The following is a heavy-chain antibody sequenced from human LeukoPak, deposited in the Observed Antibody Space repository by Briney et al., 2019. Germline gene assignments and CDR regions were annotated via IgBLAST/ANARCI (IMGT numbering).Heavy chain of an antibody. CDR2: IYSGGST. CDR3: AKATGYLL. V-gene: IGHV3-53*01. Sequence: PGGSLRLSCAASGFTVSSNYMSWVRQAPGKGLEWVSVIYSGGSTYYADSVKGRFTISRANSENTLYLQMNNLRAEGTAVYYCAKATGYLLWGQGTLVTVSS. D-gene: IGHD1-14*01. J-gene: IGHJ4*02. CDR1: GFTVSSNY.